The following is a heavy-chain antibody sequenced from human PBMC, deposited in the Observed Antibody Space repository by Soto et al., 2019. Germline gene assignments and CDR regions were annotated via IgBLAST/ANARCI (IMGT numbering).Heavy chain of an antibody. CDR2: ISSSSSYI. Sequence: GGSLRLSCAASGFTFSSYSMNWVRQAPGKGLEWVSSISSSSSYIYYADSVKGRFTISRDNAKNSLYLQMNSLRAEDTAVYYCASLTRDEWELPYYYYGMDVWGQGTTVTVSS. CDR3: ASLTRDEWELPYYYYGMDV. V-gene: IGHV3-21*01. CDR1: GFTFSSYS. D-gene: IGHD1-26*01. J-gene: IGHJ6*02.